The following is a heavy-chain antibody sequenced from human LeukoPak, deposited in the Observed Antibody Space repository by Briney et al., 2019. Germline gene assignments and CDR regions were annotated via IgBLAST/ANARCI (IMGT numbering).Heavy chain of an antibody. CDR1: GFTFSNYA. V-gene: IGHV3-30-3*01. Sequence: GGSLRLSCAASGFTFSNYAMNWVRQAPGKGLEWVAVISCDENNKYYADSVKGRFTISRDNSKNTLYLQMNSLRAEDTAVYYCARDVGLSGTIGYWGQGTLVTVSP. D-gene: IGHD1-7*01. CDR3: ARDVGLSGTIGY. CDR2: ISCDENNK. J-gene: IGHJ4*02.